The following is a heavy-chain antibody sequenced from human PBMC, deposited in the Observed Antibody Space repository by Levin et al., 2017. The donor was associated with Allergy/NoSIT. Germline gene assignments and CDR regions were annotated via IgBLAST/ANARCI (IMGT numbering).Heavy chain of an antibody. CDR1: GYSISSGFY. V-gene: IGHV4-38-2*02. D-gene: IGHD3-22*01. CDR3: ARDFYENNGYGRWDWFDP. Sequence: SETLSLTCAVSGYSISSGFYWGWIRQPPGKGLEWIGSIYHSGNTYYRPSLKSRITMSVDTSKNQFSLKLSSVTAADTAVYYCARDFYENNGYGRWDWFDPWGQGTLVTVSS. CDR2: IYHSGNT. J-gene: IGHJ5*02.